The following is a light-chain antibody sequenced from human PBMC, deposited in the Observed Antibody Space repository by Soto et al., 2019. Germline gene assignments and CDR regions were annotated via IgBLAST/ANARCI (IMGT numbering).Light chain of an antibody. CDR3: QQYGRSGR. V-gene: IGKV3-20*01. CDR1: QTVSSNY. Sequence: EIVLTQFPGTLSLSPGERATLSCRASQTVSSNYLAWYKQKPGQAPRLLIFAASSMATGIPDRFSGSGSGTDYSLTISSLEPEDFAVYYGQQYGRSGRFDQATKVEIK. J-gene: IGKJ1*01. CDR2: AAS.